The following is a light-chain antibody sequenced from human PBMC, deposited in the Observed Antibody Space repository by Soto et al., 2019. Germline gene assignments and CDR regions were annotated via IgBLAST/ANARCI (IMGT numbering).Light chain of an antibody. V-gene: IGKV3-20*01. CDR1: QSVSSSY. Sequence: EIVLTQSPGTLSLSPGERATLSCRASQSVSSSYLAWYQQKPGQAPTLLIYGASSRATGIPDRFSGSGSGTDFTLTISTLEPEDFAVYYCQQYGSSPHTFGGGTKVEIK. CDR2: GAS. J-gene: IGKJ4*01. CDR3: QQYGSSPHT.